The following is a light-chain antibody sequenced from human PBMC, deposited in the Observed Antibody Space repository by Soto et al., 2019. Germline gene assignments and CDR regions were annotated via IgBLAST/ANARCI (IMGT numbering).Light chain of an antibody. J-gene: IGKJ1*01. CDR2: GAT. V-gene: IGKV3-20*01. CDR1: QSVSSGF. Sequence: DIVLTQSPGTLSLSPGERATLSCSASQSVSSGFLACYHQMPGQAPRLLIYGATSRATGVADRFSGTASGTDFTLTIPRLEPEDSAVYYCQQYVSSPWTFGQGNKG. CDR3: QQYVSSPWT.